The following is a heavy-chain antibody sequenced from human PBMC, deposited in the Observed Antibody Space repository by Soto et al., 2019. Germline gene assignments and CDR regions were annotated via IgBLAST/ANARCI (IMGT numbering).Heavy chain of an antibody. CDR2: ISYDGSNK. Sequence: PGGSLRLSCAASGFTFSSYGMHWVRQAPGKGLEWVAVISYDGSNKYYADSVKGRFTISRDNSKNTLYLQMNSLRAEDTAVYYCAKVQVDVVIIGVGAFDIWGQGTMVTVSS. D-gene: IGHD3-3*01. CDR1: GFTFSSYG. CDR3: AKVQVDVVIIGVGAFDI. V-gene: IGHV3-30*18. J-gene: IGHJ3*02.